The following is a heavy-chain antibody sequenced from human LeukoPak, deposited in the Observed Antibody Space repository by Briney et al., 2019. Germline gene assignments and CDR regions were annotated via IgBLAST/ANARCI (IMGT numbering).Heavy chain of an antibody. Sequence: ASVKVSCKASGYTFTSYDMHWVRQAPGQGLEWMGGIIPIFGTANYAQKFQGRVTITADESTSTAYMELSSLRSEDTAVYYCARSPPPTAMASGYFDYWGQGTLVTVSS. V-gene: IGHV1-69*13. J-gene: IGHJ4*02. D-gene: IGHD5-18*01. CDR3: ARSPPPTAMASGYFDY. CDR2: IIPIFGTA. CDR1: GYTFTSYD.